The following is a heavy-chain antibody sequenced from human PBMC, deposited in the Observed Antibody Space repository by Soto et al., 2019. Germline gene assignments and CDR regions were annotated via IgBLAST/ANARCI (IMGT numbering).Heavy chain of an antibody. D-gene: IGHD3-3*01. Sequence: GASVKVSCKASGYTFTSYAMHWVRQAPGQRLEWMGWINAGNGNTKYSQKFQGRVTITRDTSASTAYMELSSLRSEDTAVYYCARVYDFWSGYYSNWFDPWGQGTLVTVSS. CDR3: ARVYDFWSGYYSNWFDP. V-gene: IGHV1-3*01. J-gene: IGHJ5*02. CDR2: INAGNGNT. CDR1: GYTFTSYA.